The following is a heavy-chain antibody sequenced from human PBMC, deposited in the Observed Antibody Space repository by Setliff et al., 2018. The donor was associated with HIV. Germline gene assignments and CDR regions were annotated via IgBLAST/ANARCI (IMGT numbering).Heavy chain of an antibody. J-gene: IGHJ4*02. D-gene: IGHD3-3*01. V-gene: IGHV4-59*01. CDR1: SGSISSYY. Sequence: SETLSLTCTVSSGSISSYYWSWIRQPPGKGLEWIGYIYYSGSTNYNPSLKSRVTISVDTSKNQFSLKLSSVTAADTAVYYCARVISSWSAYYIDYWGQGTLVTVSS. CDR3: ARVISSWSAYYIDY. CDR2: IYYSGST.